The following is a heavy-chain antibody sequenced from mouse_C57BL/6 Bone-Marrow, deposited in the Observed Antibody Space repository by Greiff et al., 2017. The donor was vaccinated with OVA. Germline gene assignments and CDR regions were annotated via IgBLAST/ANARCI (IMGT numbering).Heavy chain of an antibody. CDR3: ARLPWFAY. D-gene: IGHD2-1*01. J-gene: IGHJ3*01. Sequence: QVQLKQPGAELVKPGASVKVSCKASGYTFTSYWMHWVKQRPGQGLEWIGRIHPNSGGTKYNEKFKSKATLTVDKPSSTAYMQLSSLTSEDSAVYYCARLPWFAYWGQGTLVTVSA. V-gene: IGHV1-72*01. CDR2: IHPNSGGT. CDR1: GYTFTSYW.